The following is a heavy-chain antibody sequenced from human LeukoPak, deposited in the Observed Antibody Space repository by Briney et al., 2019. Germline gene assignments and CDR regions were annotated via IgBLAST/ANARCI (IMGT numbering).Heavy chain of an antibody. J-gene: IGHJ4*02. CDR3: AKPIVSGSYATFDY. V-gene: IGHV3-30*02. CDR2: IRYDGSNK. D-gene: IGHD1-26*01. CDR1: GFTFSSYG. Sequence: GGSLRLSCAASGFTFSSYGMHWVRLAPGKGLEWVAFIRYDGSNKYYADSVKGRFTISRDNSKNTLYLQMNSLRAEDTAVYYCAKPIVSGSYATFDYWGQGTLVTVSS.